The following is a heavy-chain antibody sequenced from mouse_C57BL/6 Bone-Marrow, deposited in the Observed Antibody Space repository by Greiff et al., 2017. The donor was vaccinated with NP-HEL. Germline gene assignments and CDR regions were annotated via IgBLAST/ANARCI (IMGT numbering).Heavy chain of an antibody. CDR3: ARPSITTVVDAWFAY. V-gene: IGHV5-9*01. CDR1: GFTFSSYT. J-gene: IGHJ3*01. Sequence: EVKLVESGGGLVKPGGSLKLSCAASGFTFSSYTMSWVRQTPEKRLEWVATISGGGGNTYYPDSVKGRFTISRDNAKNTLYLQMSSLRSEDTALYYCARPSITTVVDAWFAYWGQGTLVTVSA. CDR2: ISGGGGNT. D-gene: IGHD1-1*01.